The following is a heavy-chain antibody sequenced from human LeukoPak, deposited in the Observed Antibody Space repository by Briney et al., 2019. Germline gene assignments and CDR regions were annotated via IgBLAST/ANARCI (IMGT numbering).Heavy chain of an antibody. Sequence: GGSLRLSCAASGFTFSSYWMNWARQAPGKGLEWVASINHNGNIKYYADSVKGRFTISRDNSKNTLYLQMNSMRAEDTAVYYCARLSSSWYFDYWGQGTLVTVSS. CDR3: ARLSSSWYFDY. J-gene: IGHJ4*02. CDR1: GFTFSSYW. D-gene: IGHD6-13*01. CDR2: INHNGNIK. V-gene: IGHV3-7*01.